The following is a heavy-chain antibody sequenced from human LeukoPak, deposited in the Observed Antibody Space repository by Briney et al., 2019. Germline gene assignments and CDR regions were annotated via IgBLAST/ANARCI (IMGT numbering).Heavy chain of an antibody. Sequence: SETLSLTCSVSGDSISSYYWSWIRQPPGKVPEGIGYIYFSGITNYNPSLKSRVTISLDTSKNQFSLSLSSVTAADTAVYYCAGADGSRTYGPFMDVWGQGTTVTV. D-gene: IGHD3-10*01. CDR1: GDSISSYY. CDR2: IYFSGIT. CDR3: AGADGSRTYGPFMDV. V-gene: IGHV4-59*01. J-gene: IGHJ6*02.